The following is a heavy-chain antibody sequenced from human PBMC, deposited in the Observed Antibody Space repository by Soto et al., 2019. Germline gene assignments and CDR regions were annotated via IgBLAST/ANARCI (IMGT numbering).Heavy chain of an antibody. D-gene: IGHD6-13*01. V-gene: IGHV4-34*01. CDR3: ARLPKAPFPIAAAGRYYFDY. Sequence: KPSETLSLTCAVYGGSFSGYYWSWIRQPPGKGLEWIGEINHSGSTNYNPSLKSRVTISVDTSKNQFSLKLSSVTAADTAVYYCARLPKAPFPIAAAGRYYFDYWGQGTLVTVSS. J-gene: IGHJ4*02. CDR2: INHSGST. CDR1: GGSFSGYY.